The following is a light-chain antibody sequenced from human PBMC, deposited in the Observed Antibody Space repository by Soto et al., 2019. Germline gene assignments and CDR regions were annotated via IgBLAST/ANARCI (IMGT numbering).Light chain of an antibody. CDR3: QQYNNWPRT. CDR1: QSVSSSY. J-gene: IGKJ1*01. V-gene: IGKV3-15*01. Sequence: EIVVTQSPATLSVSPGEIATLSCRASQSVSSSYLAWYQQKPGQAPRLLIYGASTRATGIPARFSGSGSGTEFTLTISSLQSEDFAVYYCQQYNNWPRTFGQGTKVDIK. CDR2: GAS.